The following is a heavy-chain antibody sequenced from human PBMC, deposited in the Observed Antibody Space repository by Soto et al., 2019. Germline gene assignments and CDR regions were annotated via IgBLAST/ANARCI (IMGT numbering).Heavy chain of an antibody. D-gene: IGHD1-7*01. CDR2: IYYSGST. CDR1: GGSISSSSYY. J-gene: IGHJ5*02. V-gene: IGHV4-39*02. CDR3: AREGTGTTWSWFDP. Sequence: PSETLSLTCTVSGGSISSSSYYWGWLRQPPGKGLEWIGSIYYSGSTYYNPSLKSRVTISVDTSKNQFSLKLSSVTAADTAVYYCAREGTGTTWSWFDPWGQGTLVTVSS.